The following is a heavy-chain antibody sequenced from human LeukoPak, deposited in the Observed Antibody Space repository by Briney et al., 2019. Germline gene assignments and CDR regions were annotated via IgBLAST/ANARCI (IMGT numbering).Heavy chain of an antibody. CDR3: ARSATNRDISASGSDYYYYGMDV. V-gene: IGHV1-18*01. CDR2: ISAHNDNT. J-gene: IGHJ6*02. CDR1: GYTFTSYG. D-gene: IGHD3-10*01. Sequence: ASVKVSCKASGYTFTSYGITWVRQAPGQGLEWMGWISAHNDNTNYAQKLQGRVTMTTDTSTSTAYMELRSLRSDDTAVYYCARSATNRDISASGSDYYYYGMDVWGQGTTVTV.